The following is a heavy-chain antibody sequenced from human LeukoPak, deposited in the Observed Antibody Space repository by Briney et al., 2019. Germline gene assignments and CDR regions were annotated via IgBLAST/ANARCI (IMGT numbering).Heavy chain of an antibody. CDR1: GLTFRTYW. Sequence: GGSLRLSCAASGLTFRTYWMHWVRQAPGKGLVWVSRINSDGSSTRYADSVKGRFTISRDNAKNTLYLQMDSLRAEDTAVYYCARDGAAAVNYWGQGTLVTVSS. J-gene: IGHJ4*02. D-gene: IGHD6-25*01. CDR2: INSDGSST. V-gene: IGHV3-74*01. CDR3: ARDGAAAVNY.